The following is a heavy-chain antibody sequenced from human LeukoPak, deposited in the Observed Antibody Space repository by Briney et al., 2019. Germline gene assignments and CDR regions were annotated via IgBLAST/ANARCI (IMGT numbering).Heavy chain of an antibody. CDR2: INWNGGST. CDR3: ARVQGYCSSTSCYFDY. Sequence: GGSLRLSCAASGFNFDDYGMSWVRQAPGKGLEWVSGINWNGGSTGYADSVKGRFTIYRDNAKNSLYLQMNSLRAEDTALYYCARVQGYCSSTSCYFDYWGQGTLVTVSS. D-gene: IGHD2-2*01. CDR1: GFNFDDYG. J-gene: IGHJ4*02. V-gene: IGHV3-20*04.